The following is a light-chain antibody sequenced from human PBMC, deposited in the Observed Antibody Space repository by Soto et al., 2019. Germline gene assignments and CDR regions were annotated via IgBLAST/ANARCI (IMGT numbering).Light chain of an antibody. CDR3: QQYNNWPPWT. Sequence: EIVMTQSPATLSVSPGQRATHSCRASQSVSSNLAWYQQKPGQAPRLLIYGASTRATGIPARFSGSGSETEFTLTISSLQSEDLAVYYCQQYNNWPPWTFGQGTKVDIK. V-gene: IGKV3-15*01. J-gene: IGKJ1*01. CDR1: QSVSSN. CDR2: GAS.